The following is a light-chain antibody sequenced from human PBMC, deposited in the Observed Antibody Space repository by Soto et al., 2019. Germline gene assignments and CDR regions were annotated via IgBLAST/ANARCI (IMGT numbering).Light chain of an antibody. CDR3: MQGTDWPWT. Sequence: DVVMTQSPLSLPVTLGQPASISCRSSQSLIHSDGNTYLNWFQQRPGQSPRRLIYKVSDRDSGVPDRFTGSGSGTDFTLNISRVEADDVGVYYCMQGTDWPWTFGQGTEVEIK. CDR2: KVS. V-gene: IGKV2-30*02. J-gene: IGKJ1*01. CDR1: QSLIHSDGNTY.